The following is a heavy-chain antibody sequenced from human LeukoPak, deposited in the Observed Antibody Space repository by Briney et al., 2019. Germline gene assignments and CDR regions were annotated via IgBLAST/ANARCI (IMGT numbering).Heavy chain of an antibody. CDR1: GFSFSSYN. Sequence: GGSLRLSCTASGFSFSSYNMYWVRQAPGKGLEWVSAISGSGGSTYYADSVKGRFTISRDNSKNTLYLQMNSLRAEDTAVYYCAKDQLYCSGGSCLFGGNELDYWGQGTLVTVSS. J-gene: IGHJ4*02. CDR2: ISGSGGST. CDR3: AKDQLYCSGGSCLFGGNELDY. D-gene: IGHD2-15*01. V-gene: IGHV3-23*01.